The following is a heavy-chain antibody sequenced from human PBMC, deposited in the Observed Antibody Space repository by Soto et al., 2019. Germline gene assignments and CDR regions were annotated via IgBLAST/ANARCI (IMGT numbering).Heavy chain of an antibody. D-gene: IGHD6-6*01. CDR2: ISGSGGST. CDR3: AKKTDSSSPWGALDI. J-gene: IGHJ3*02. CDR1: GFTFSNYA. V-gene: IGHV3-23*01. Sequence: EVQLLESGGGLVQPGGSLRLSCAGSGFTFSNYAMTWVRQAPGQGLEWVSGISGSGGSTYYADSVKGRFTISRDSSENTLYLQMDSLRAEDTALYYCAKKTDSSSPWGALDIWGQGTMVGVSS.